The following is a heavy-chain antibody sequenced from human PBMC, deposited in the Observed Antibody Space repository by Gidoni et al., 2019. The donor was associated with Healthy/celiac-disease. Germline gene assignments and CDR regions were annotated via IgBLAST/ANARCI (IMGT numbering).Heavy chain of an antibody. CDR1: GFTVSSNY. V-gene: IGHV3-66*01. CDR2: IYSGGST. CDR3: ARGRSELPHYYYYYYMDV. Sequence: EVQLVESGGGLVQPGGSLRLFCAASGFTVSSNYMSWVRQAPGKGLEWVSVIYSGGSTYYADSVKGRFTISRDNSKNTLYLQMNSLRAEDTAVYYCARGRSELPHYYYYYYMDVWGKGTTVTVSS. J-gene: IGHJ6*03. D-gene: IGHD1-7*01.